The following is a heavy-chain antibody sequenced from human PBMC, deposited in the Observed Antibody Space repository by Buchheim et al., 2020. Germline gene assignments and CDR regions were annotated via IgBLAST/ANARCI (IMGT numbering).Heavy chain of an antibody. J-gene: IGHJ6*02. D-gene: IGHD6-19*01. Sequence: EMKLVESGGGLVQPGGSLRLSCAASGFTISNNYMTWVRQAPGKGLECVSVIYSGDDTYYADSVKGRFTISRDSSKHTLYIQMNSLRAEDTAVYYCARETVSGAYYYYGMDVWGQGTT. CDR1: GFTISNNY. CDR3: ARETVSGAYYYYGMDV. CDR2: IYSGDDT. V-gene: IGHV3-66*01.